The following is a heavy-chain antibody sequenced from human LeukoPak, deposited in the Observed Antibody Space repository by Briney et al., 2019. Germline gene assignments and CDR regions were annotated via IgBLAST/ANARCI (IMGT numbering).Heavy chain of an antibody. CDR2: ISSSSSYI. Sequence: GGSLRLSCAASGFTFSSYSMNWVRQAPGKGLEWVSSISSSSSYIYYADSVKGRFTISRDNAKNSLYLQMNSLRAEDTAVYYCARDRGLYDSSGYYYLDYWGQGTLVTVSS. V-gene: IGHV3-21*01. CDR3: ARDRGLYDSSGYYYLDY. D-gene: IGHD3-22*01. J-gene: IGHJ4*02. CDR1: GFTFSSYS.